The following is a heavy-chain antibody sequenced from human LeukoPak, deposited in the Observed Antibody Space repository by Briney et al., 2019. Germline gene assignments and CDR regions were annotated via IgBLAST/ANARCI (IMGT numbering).Heavy chain of an antibody. CDR1: GFTFSSYE. V-gene: IGHV3-48*03. CDR2: ISSSGSII. D-gene: IGHD3-10*01. Sequence: GGSLRLSCAASGFTFSSYEMNWVRQARGKGLEWVSYISSSGSIIYYADSVKGRFTISRDNAKNSLYLQMNSQRAEDTAVYYCSSGSYSLRGGGFDPWGQGTLVTVSS. J-gene: IGHJ5*02. CDR3: SSGSYSLRGGGFDP.